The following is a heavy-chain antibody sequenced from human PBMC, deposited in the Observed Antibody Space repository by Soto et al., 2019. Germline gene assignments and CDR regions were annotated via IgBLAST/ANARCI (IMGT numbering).Heavy chain of an antibody. J-gene: IGHJ6*02. CDR3: ARVAEPYYYYGMDV. V-gene: IGHV1-2*02. CDR1: GYTFTGYY. CDR2: INPNSGGT. D-gene: IGHD2-15*01. Sequence: ASVKVSCKASGYTFTGYYMHWVRQAPGQGLEWMGWINPNSGGTNYAQKFQGRVTMTRDTSISTAYMELSRLRSDDTAVYYCARVAEPYYYYGMDVWGQGTAVTVSS.